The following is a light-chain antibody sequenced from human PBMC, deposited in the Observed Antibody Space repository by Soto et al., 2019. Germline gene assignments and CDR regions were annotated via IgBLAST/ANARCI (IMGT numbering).Light chain of an antibody. CDR1: SSDIGAYKF. J-gene: IGLJ2*01. Sequence: QSVLTQPPSASGSPGQSVAISCTGTSSDIGAYKFVSWYQQHPGKAPKLIIYEVSIRPSGVPDRFSGSKSSNTASLTVSGLLAEDEADYYCSLYAGSNNVVFGGGTKVTVL. CDR3: SLYAGSNNVV. CDR2: EVS. V-gene: IGLV2-8*01.